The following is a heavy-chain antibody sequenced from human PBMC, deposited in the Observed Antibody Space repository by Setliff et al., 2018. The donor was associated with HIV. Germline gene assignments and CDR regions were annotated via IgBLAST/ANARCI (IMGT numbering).Heavy chain of an antibody. CDR3: ATDRSGYYLGGFDY. J-gene: IGHJ4*02. CDR2: ISGSGSST. CDR1: GLSFSSYV. Sequence: PGGSLRLSCAASGLSFSSYVMSWVRQAPGKGLEWVSGISGSGSSTYYADSVKGRFTISRDNSKNKVYLQMNNLRAEDTAVYYWATDRSGYYLGGFDYWGQGTLVTVSS. D-gene: IGHD3-22*01. V-gene: IGHV3-23*01.